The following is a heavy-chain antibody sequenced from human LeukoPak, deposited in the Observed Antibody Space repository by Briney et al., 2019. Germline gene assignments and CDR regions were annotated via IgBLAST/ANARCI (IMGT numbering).Heavy chain of an antibody. D-gene: IGHD3-10*01. CDR2: IYSGGST. V-gene: IGHV3-53*01. CDR1: GFTVSSNY. J-gene: IGHJ5*02. Sequence: GGSLRLSCAASGFTVSSNYMSWVRQAPGKGLEWVSVIYSGGSTYYADSVKGRFTISRDTSKNTLYLQMNSLRAEDTAVYYCARHSGPGSYNWFDPWAREPWSPSPQ. CDR3: ARHSGPGSYNWFDP.